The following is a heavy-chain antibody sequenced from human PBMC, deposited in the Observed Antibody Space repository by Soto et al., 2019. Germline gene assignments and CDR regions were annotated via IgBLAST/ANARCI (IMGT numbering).Heavy chain of an antibody. J-gene: IGHJ4*02. V-gene: IGHV1-3*01. CDR1: GYTFTSYA. CDR3: ARVDRGAYPLEDC. D-gene: IGHD4-17*01. Sequence: GASVKVSCKASGYTFTSYAMHWVRQAPGQRLEWMGWINADNGNTKYSQKFQGRVTITRDTSASTAYMELSSLRSDDTAGYCCARVDRGAYPLEDCWGQGTLGTVYS. CDR2: INADNGNT.